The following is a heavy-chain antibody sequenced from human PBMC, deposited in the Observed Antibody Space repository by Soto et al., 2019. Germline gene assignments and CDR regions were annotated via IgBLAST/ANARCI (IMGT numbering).Heavy chain of an antibody. V-gene: IGHV2-5*01. Sequence: QITLKESGPTLVKPTQTLTLTCTFSGFSLSTTGVGVGWIRQPPGKALDWLALIYWYDDKRYSPSLKSRLTSTKDTSNSQVVPKLTTTDPIDTTTYHCVHATAVTPGGDYGGQGTLVAVSS. CDR1: GFSLSTTGVG. D-gene: IGHD4-17*01. CDR2: IYWYDDK. CDR3: VHATAVTPGGDY. J-gene: IGHJ4*02.